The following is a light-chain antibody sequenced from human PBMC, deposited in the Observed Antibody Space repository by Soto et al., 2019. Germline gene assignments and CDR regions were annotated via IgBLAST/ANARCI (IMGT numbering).Light chain of an antibody. V-gene: IGKV3-11*01. CDR1: QSVSSY. CDR3: QQRSNWPGT. Sequence: EIVLTQSPATLSLSPGERATLSCRASQSVSSYLAWYQQKPGQAPRLLIYDASNRATGIPARFSGSGSGTDFTLTISSREPEDFAVYYCQQRSNWPGTIGQGTKLEIK. CDR2: DAS. J-gene: IGKJ2*01.